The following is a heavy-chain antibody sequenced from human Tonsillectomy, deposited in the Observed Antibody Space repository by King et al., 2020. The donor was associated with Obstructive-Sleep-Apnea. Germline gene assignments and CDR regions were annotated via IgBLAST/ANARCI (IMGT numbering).Heavy chain of an antibody. Sequence: VQLVESGAEVKRPGASVKVSCKASGYTFTTYYMHWVRQAPGQGLEWMGIINPSGGSTNYAQKFQDRVAMTKDTSTSTVYMELSSLRSDDTAVYYCAGGGYTYAREYFYYYGLDVWGQGTTVTVSS. CDR2: INPSGGST. CDR3: AGGGYTYAREYFYYYGLDV. V-gene: IGHV1-46*01. D-gene: IGHD5-18*01. J-gene: IGHJ6*02. CDR1: GYTFTTYY.